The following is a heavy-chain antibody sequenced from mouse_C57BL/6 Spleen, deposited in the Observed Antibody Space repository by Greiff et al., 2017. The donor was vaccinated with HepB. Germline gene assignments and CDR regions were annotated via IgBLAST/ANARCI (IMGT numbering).Heavy chain of an antibody. D-gene: IGHD1-1*01. CDR1: GYTFTGYW. CDR2: ILPESGST. Sequence: VKLLESGAELMKPGASVKLSCKATGYTFTGYWIEWVKQRPGHGLEWIGEILPESGSTNYNEKFKGKATFTADTSSNTAYMQLSSLTTEDSAIYYCARTSLTTVVEGFAYWGQGTLVTVSA. V-gene: IGHV1-9*01. J-gene: IGHJ3*01. CDR3: ARTSLTTVVEGFAY.